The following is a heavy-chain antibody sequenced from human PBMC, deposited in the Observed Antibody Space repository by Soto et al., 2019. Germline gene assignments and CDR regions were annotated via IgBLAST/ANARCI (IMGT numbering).Heavy chain of an antibody. CDR1: GYTFGSYA. J-gene: IGHJ6*02. V-gene: IGHV1-3*01. D-gene: IGHD6-13*01. CDR2: INAGNGNR. CDR3: ARLAGGIAAAGIGLGYYYGMDV. Sequence: GASVKVSCKASGYTFGSYAMHCVREAPGQRLEWMGRINAGNGNRKYSQKFEGRVTSSRDRSASTAYMELSRLRSEGMDVYYCARLAGGIAAAGIGLGYYYGMDVWGQGTTVTVSS.